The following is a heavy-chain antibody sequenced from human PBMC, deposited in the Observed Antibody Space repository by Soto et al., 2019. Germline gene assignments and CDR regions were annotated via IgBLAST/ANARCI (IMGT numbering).Heavy chain of an antibody. CDR2: IYSSGST. Sequence: PSETLSLTCTVSGGSVSSDTHYWSWIRQPPGKRLVWIGFIYSSGSTNYNPSLKSRVTTSVDTSKNQFSLKLRSVIVADTAVYHCARSVRSGSGTTCYTRADVWGQGTTVTVSS. CDR1: GGSVSSDTHY. V-gene: IGHV4-61*01. CDR3: ARSVRSGSGTTCYTRADV. D-gene: IGHD2-2*02. J-gene: IGHJ6*02.